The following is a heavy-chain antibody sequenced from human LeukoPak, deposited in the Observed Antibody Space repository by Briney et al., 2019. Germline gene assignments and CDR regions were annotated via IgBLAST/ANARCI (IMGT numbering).Heavy chain of an antibody. CDR1: GGSIGSYY. CDR2: IYYSGST. J-gene: IGHJ5*02. CDR3: ARAADNWFDP. D-gene: IGHD6-13*01. V-gene: IGHV4-59*08. Sequence: SETLSLTCTVSGGSIGSYYWSWIRQPPGKGLEWIGYIYYSGSTNYNPSLKSRVTISVDTSKNQFSLKLSSVTAADTAVYYCARAADNWFDPWGQGTLVTVSS.